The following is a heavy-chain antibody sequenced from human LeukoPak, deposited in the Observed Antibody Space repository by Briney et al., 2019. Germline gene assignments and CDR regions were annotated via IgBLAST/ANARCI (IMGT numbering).Heavy chain of an antibody. CDR1: SGSFSGYY. V-gene: IGHV4-34*01. CDR2: INHSGST. Sequence: SETLSLTRAVYSGSFSGYYWSWIRQPPGKGLEWIGEINHSGSTNYNPSLKSRVTISVDTSKNQFSLKLSSVTAADTAVYYCAAAAGSGWPPDYYYGMDVWGQGTTVTVSS. D-gene: IGHD6-19*01. CDR3: AAAAGSGWPPDYYYGMDV. J-gene: IGHJ6*02.